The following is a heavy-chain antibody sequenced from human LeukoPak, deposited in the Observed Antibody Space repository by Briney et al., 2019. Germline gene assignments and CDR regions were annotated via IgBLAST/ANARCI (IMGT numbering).Heavy chain of an antibody. CDR1: GGSISSGGYY. J-gene: IGHJ4*02. CDR3: ARDRNGDYYFDY. D-gene: IGHD5-24*01. Sequence: SETLSLTCTVSGGSISSGGYYWSWIRQHPGKGLEWIGYIYYSGSTYYNPSLKSRVTISVDTSENQFSLKLSSVTAADTAVYYCARDRNGDYYFDYWGQGTLVTVSS. V-gene: IGHV4-31*03. CDR2: IYYSGST.